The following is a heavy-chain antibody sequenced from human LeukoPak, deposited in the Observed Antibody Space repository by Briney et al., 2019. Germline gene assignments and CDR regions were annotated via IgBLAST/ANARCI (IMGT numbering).Heavy chain of an antibody. CDR1: GCTFSSYA. CDR2: IIPIFGIA. V-gene: IGHV1-69*04. Sequence: SVKVSCKASGCTFSSYAISWVRQAPGQGLEWMGRIIPIFGIANYAQKFQGRVTITADKSTSTAYMELSSLRSEDTAVYYCPREHLEYSSSSLGYYYYYGMDVWGQGTTVTVSS. CDR3: PREHLEYSSSSLGYYYYYGMDV. J-gene: IGHJ6*02. D-gene: IGHD6-6*01.